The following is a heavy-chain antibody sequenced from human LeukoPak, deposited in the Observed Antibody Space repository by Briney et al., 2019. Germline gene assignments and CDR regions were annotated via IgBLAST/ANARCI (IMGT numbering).Heavy chain of an antibody. D-gene: IGHD3-10*01. Sequence: SETLSLTCTVSGGSVSSSFYYWGWIRQPPGKGLEWIGSIYYSGSTYYNPSLKSRVTISVDTSKNQFSLRLSSVTAADTAVYYCARGFSYYYGSGPNWFDPWGQGTLVTVSS. CDR3: ARGFSYYYGSGPNWFDP. CDR2: IYYSGST. V-gene: IGHV4-39*07. CDR1: GGSVSSSFYY. J-gene: IGHJ5*02.